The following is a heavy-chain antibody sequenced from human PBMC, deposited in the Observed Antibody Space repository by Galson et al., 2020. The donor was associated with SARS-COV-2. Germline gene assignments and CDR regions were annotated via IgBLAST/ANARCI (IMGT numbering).Heavy chain of an antibody. D-gene: IGHD3-16*02. CDR2: FDPEDGET. CDR3: ATGSPIMITFGGVIAHSNNWFDA. Sequence: TSVKVSCKVSGYTLTELSMHWVRQAPGKGLEWMGGFDPEDGETIYAQKFQGRVTMTEDTSTDTAYMELSSLRSEDTAVYYCATGSPIMITFGGVIAHSNNWFDACCQGTLGTVSS. V-gene: IGHV1-24*01. CDR1: GYTLTELS. J-gene: IGHJ5*02.